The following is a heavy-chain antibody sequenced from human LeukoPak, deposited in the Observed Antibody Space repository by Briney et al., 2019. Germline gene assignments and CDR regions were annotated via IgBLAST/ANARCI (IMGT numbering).Heavy chain of an antibody. CDR1: AGSTTSSRYY. D-gene: IGHD3-22*01. CDR3: ARTDPNYLDSSGYYDSFVY. V-gene: IGHV4-39*01. CDR2: IYYRGST. Sequence: SETLSLTCTLSAGSTTSSRYYWGWIRQHPGKGLEWIGSIYYRGSTYYNPSLKSRVTISVDTSNNQSSLKLSSVTAADTAVYYCARTDPNYLDSSGYYDSFVYWGQGTVVTVSS. J-gene: IGHJ4*02.